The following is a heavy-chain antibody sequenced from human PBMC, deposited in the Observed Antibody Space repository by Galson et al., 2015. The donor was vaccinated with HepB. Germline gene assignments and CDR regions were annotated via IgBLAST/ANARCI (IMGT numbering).Heavy chain of an antibody. CDR3: TTDSFFSDRTGYYNDY. J-gene: IGHJ4*02. CDR2: IKTKTDTGTL. D-gene: IGHD3-22*01. V-gene: IGHV3-15*01. Sequence: LRLSCAASGFTFSNAWMSWVRQTPEKGLEWVGRIKTKTDTGTLDYAAHVKGRFTISRDDSENTLYLQMNSLKIEDTAVYYCTTDSFFSDRTGYYNDYWGQGTLVTVSS. CDR1: GFTFSNAW.